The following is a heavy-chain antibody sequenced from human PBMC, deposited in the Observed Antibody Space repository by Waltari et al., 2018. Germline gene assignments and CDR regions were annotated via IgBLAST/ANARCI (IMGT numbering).Heavy chain of an antibody. V-gene: IGHV3-11*01. CDR3: ARSVRSPGD. CDR1: GFTFSDSY. Sequence: QVQLVESGGGLVKPGGSLRLSCAASGFTFSDSYMSWIRQAPGKGLEGISYISDSGSSPYYADSVKGRFTLSRDNAKNSVYLQMNSLRVEDTAVYYCARSVRSPGDWGQGTLVTVSS. J-gene: IGHJ4*02. D-gene: IGHD3-10*02. CDR2: ISDSGSSP.